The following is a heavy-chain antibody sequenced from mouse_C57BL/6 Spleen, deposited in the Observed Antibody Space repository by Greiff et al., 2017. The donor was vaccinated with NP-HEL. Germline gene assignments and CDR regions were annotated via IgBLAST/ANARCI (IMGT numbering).Heavy chain of an antibody. J-gene: IGHJ1*03. V-gene: IGHV6-3*01. CDR2: IRLKSVNYAT. D-gene: IGHD4-1*01. CDR1: GFTFSNYW. Sequence: EVKLMESGGGLVQPGGSMKLSCVASGFTFSNYWMNWVRQSPEKGLEWVAQIRLKSVNYATHYAESVKGRFTISRDDSKSSVYLQMNNLRAEDTGIYYCTGNWYWYFDVWGTGTTVTVSS. CDR3: TGNWYWYFDV.